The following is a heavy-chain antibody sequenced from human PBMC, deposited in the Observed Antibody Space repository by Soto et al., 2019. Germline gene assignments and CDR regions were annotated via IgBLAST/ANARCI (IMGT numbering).Heavy chain of an antibody. D-gene: IGHD2-2*01. CDR2: VWFDGNNK. Sequence: QVQVVESGGGVVQPGRSLRLSCAASGFTFRNYGMHWVRQPPGKGLEWVAVVWFDGNNKYYVDSVKGRFTISRDNSKNTVYPQLNRRRAEDTAVYYCARESSVTALDYWGQGTLVTVSS. V-gene: IGHV3-33*01. J-gene: IGHJ4*02. CDR1: GFTFRNYG. CDR3: ARESSVTALDY.